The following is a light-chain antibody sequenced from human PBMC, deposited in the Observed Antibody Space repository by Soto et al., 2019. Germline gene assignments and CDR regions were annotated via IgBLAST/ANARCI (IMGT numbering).Light chain of an antibody. Sequence: DIQMTQSPSSLSASVGDRVTITCRASQGISTYLNWYQQKPGKAPKLLIYAASSLQSGVPSRFSGSGSETDFTITISRLQPEDFATYSCQQSYSTTWTFGQGPKVEIK. CDR1: QGISTY. V-gene: IGKV1-39*01. CDR2: AAS. J-gene: IGKJ1*01. CDR3: QQSYSTTWT.